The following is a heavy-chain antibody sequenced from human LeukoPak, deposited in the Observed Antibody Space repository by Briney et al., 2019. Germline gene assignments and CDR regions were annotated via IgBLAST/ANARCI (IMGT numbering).Heavy chain of an antibody. J-gene: IGHJ3*01. CDR3: ARDRSDGHFDSSGYLIYDAFDF. Sequence: GGSLRLSCVSSGFTFSHYSMNWVRQAPGRGLEWVSYLSSRSTTVYYADSVKGRFTISRDNANNSLYLQIHSLRAEDTAVYYCARDRSDGHFDSSGYLIYDAFDFWGQGTVVTVSS. CDR2: LSSRSTTV. D-gene: IGHD3-22*01. CDR1: GFTFSHYS. V-gene: IGHV3-48*01.